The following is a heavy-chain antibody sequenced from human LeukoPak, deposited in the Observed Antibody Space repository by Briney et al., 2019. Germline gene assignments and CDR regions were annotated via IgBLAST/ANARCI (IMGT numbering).Heavy chain of an antibody. CDR3: ARETYSSGWYDY. D-gene: IGHD6-19*01. J-gene: IGHJ4*02. CDR2: IWYDGSNK. CDR1: GFTFSSYG. V-gene: IGHV3-33*01. Sequence: GGSLRLSCAASGFTFSSYGMHWVRQAPGKGLEWVAVIWYDGSNKYYADSVKGRFAISRDNSKNTLYLQMNSLRAEDTAVYYCARETYSSGWYDYWGQGTLVTVSS.